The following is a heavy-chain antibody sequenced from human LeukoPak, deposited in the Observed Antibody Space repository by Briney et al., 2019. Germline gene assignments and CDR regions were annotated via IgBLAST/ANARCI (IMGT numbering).Heavy chain of an antibody. CDR2: IYHSGST. Sequence: SETLSLTCAVSGGSISSGGYSWSCIRQPPGKGLEWIGYIYHSGSTYYNPSLKSRVTISVDRSKNQFSLNLNSVTAADTAVYYCARADILTGYSYWYFDLWGRGTLVTVSS. D-gene: IGHD3-9*01. V-gene: IGHV4-30-2*01. CDR3: ARADILTGYSYWYFDL. J-gene: IGHJ2*01. CDR1: GGSISSGGYS.